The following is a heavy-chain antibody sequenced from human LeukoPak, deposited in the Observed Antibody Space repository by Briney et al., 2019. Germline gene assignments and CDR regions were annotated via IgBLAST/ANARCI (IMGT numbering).Heavy chain of an antibody. CDR2: IIPILGIA. Sequence: GASVKVSCTASGGTFSSYAISWVRQAPGQGLEWMGRIIPILGIANYAQKFQGRVTITADKSTSTAYMELSSLRSEDTAVYYCARPGPYYYDSSANDAFDIWGQGTMVTVSS. V-gene: IGHV1-69*04. J-gene: IGHJ3*02. CDR3: ARPGPYYYDSSANDAFDI. CDR1: GGTFSSYA. D-gene: IGHD3-22*01.